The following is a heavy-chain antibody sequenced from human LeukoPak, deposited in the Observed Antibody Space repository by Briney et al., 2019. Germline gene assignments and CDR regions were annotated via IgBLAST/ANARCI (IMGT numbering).Heavy chain of an antibody. CDR1: GFTFSSYN. D-gene: IGHD4-11*01. J-gene: IGHJ4*02. CDR3: ARSGGLQKFDY. CDR2: ISGSGGST. V-gene: IGHV3-23*01. Sequence: GGSLRLSCAASGFTFSSYNMNWVRQSPGKGLEWVSAISGSGGSTYYADSVKGRFTISRDTSKNTLYLQMNSLRTEDTAVYYCARSGGLQKFDYWGQGTLVTVSS.